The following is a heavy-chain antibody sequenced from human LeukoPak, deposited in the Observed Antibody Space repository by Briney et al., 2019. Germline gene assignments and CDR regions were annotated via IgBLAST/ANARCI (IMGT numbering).Heavy chain of an antibody. Sequence: PSETLSLTCTVSGGSISSYYWSWVRQPPGKGLGWIGYIYYSGSTNYNPSLKSRVTISVDTSKNQFSRKLSSVTAADTAVYYCARAGRGYSYGYDYWGQGTLVTVSS. V-gene: IGHV4-59*01. CDR1: GGSISSYY. CDR2: IYYSGST. J-gene: IGHJ4*02. D-gene: IGHD5-18*01. CDR3: ARAGRGYSYGYDY.